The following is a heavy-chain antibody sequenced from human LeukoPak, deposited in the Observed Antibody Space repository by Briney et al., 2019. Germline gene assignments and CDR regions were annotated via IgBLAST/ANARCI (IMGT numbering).Heavy chain of an antibody. V-gene: IGHV4-61*02. Sequence: SQTLSLTCTVSGGSISSGSYYWSWIRQPAGKGLEWIGRIYTSGSTNYNPSLKSRVTISVDTSKNQFSLKRSSVTAADTAVYYCVRVTTGGYYNCWGQGTLVTVSS. J-gene: IGHJ4*02. CDR2: IYTSGST. D-gene: IGHD3-22*01. CDR1: GGSISSGSYY. CDR3: VRVTTGGYYNC.